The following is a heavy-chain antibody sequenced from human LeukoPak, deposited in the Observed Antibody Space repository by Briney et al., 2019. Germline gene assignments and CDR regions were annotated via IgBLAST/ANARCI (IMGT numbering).Heavy chain of an antibody. D-gene: IGHD3-10*01. CDR2: IYHSGST. V-gene: IGHV4-30-2*01. J-gene: IGHJ5*02. CDR3: ARGSSVTMVRAYFDP. CDR1: GGSISSGGYS. Sequence: SQTLSLTCAVSGGSISSGGYSWSRIRQPPGKGLEWIGYIYHSGSTYYNPSLKSRVTISVDRSKNQFSLKLSSVTAADTAVYYCARGSSVTMVRAYFDPWGQGTLVTVSS.